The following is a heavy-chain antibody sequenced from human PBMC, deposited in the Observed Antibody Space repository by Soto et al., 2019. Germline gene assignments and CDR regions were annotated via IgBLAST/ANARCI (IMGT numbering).Heavy chain of an antibody. CDR3: AREGSGPIDY. V-gene: IGHV4-31*03. CDR2: IYYSGST. D-gene: IGHD3-10*01. CDR1: GGSISSGGYY. Sequence: SETLSLTCTVSGGSISSGGYYWSWIRQHPGKGLEWIGYIYYSGSTYYNPSLKSRVTISVDTSKNQFSLKLSSVTAADTAVYYCAREGSGPIDYWGQGTLVTVSS. J-gene: IGHJ4*02.